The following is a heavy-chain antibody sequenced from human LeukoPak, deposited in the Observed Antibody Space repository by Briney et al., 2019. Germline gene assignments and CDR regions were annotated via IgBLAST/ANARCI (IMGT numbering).Heavy chain of an antibody. D-gene: IGHD3-3*01. Sequence: ASVKVSCKASGYTFTSYYMHWVRQAPGQGLEWMGIINPSGGSTSYAQKFQGRVTMTRDTSASTVYMELSSLRSEDTAVYYCALNYYDFWSGPPTYAFDIWGQGTMVTVSS. CDR3: ALNYYDFWSGPPTYAFDI. J-gene: IGHJ3*02. CDR2: INPSGGST. CDR1: GYTFTSYY. V-gene: IGHV1-46*03.